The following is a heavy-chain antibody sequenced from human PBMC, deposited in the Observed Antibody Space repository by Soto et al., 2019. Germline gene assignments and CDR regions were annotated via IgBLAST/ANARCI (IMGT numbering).Heavy chain of an antibody. CDR1: GGSISSDNW. CDR2: IYHSGGT. Sequence: QVQLQESGPGLVNPSGTLSLTCAVSGGSISSDNWWSWVRQPPGKGLEWIGEIYHSGGTHYNPSLKSRVTISVDKSKNLISLELSSGTAADTAVYCGARHGGLSFDSWGQGTLVTVSS. J-gene: IGHJ4*02. V-gene: IGHV4-4*01. D-gene: IGHD3-3*01. CDR3: ARHGGLSFDS.